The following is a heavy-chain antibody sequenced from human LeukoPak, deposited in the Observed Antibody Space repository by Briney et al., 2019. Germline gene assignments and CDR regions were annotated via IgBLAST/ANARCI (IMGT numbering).Heavy chain of an antibody. CDR1: GYTFSGYY. V-gene: IGHV1-2*02. J-gene: IGHJ6*02. D-gene: IGHD3-16*02. CDR3: AREHKLGDLTYYYYYYGMDV. CDR2: INPKKGGT. Sequence: ASVKVSCKASGYTFSGYYMHWVRQAPGQGPEWMGWINPKKGGTKYAQKFQGRVSMTRGTSISTAYMELSRLRSDDTAVYYCAREHKLGDLTYYYYYYGMDVWGQGTTVTVSS.